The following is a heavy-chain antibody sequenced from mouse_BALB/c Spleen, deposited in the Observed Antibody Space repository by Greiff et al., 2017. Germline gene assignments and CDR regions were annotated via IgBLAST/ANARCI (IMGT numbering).Heavy chain of an antibody. CDR3: ARDRGGYLSRYYAMDY. Sequence: VQVVESGPGLVAPSQSLSITCTVSGFSLTGYGVNWVRQPPGKGLEWLGMIWGDGSTDYNSALKSRLSISKDNSKSQVFLKMNSLQTDETARYYGARDRGGYLSRYYAMDYWGQGTSVTVSS. CDR1: GFSLTGYG. CDR2: IWGDGST. J-gene: IGHJ4*01. V-gene: IGHV2-6-7*01. D-gene: IGHD2-2*01.